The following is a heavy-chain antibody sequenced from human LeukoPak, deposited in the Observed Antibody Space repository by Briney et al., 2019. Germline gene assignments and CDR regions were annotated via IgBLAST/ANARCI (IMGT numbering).Heavy chain of an antibody. J-gene: IGHJ4*02. CDR3: ARSINYSNYLLDS. Sequence: PGGSLRLSCAASGFNFRDYDITWVRQAPGKGLEWVASISASGATTNYADSVRGRFTIFRDNSNKVTYLRTNSLSAEDTAVYYCARSINYSNYLLDSWGQGTRVTVSS. CDR1: GFNFRDYD. D-gene: IGHD4-11*01. CDR2: ISASGATT. V-gene: IGHV3-23*01.